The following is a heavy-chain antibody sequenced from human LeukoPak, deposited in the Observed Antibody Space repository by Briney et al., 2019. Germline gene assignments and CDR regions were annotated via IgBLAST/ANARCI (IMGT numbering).Heavy chain of an antibody. D-gene: IGHD3-3*01. CDR1: GFTFGEYG. CDR2: ITWDGGST. V-gene: IGHV3-43D*03. J-gene: IGHJ3*02. CDR3: AKGMSQRYDFWSGYDAFDI. Sequence: GGSLRLSCVGSGFTFGEYGMHWVRQVPGQGLEWVSHITWDGGSTYYAGSVKGRFTISRDNSKNSLYLQMNSLRAEDTAVYYCAKGMSQRYDFWSGYDAFDIWGQGTMVTVSS.